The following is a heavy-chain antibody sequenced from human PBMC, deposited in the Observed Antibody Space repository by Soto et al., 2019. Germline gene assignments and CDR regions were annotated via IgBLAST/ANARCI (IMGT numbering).Heavy chain of an antibody. CDR1: GGSFSGYY. J-gene: IGHJ4*02. D-gene: IGHD6-19*01. CDR2: INHSGST. Sequence: QVQLQQWGAGLLKPSETLSLTCAVYGGSFSGYYWSWIRQPPGQGLEWMGEINHSGSTNYNPSLKSRFTLSVDTSKNQFSLKLSSVTAADTAVYYLARVKQWLVHFDYWGQGTLVTVSS. V-gene: IGHV4-34*01. CDR3: ARVKQWLVHFDY.